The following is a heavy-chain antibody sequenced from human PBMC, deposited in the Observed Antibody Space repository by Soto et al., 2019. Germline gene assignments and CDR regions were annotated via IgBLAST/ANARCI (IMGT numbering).Heavy chain of an antibody. CDR1: GYSFTSYW. CDR2: IDPSDSYT. V-gene: IGHV5-10-1*01. Sequence: GESLKISCKGSGYSFTSYWISWVRHMPGKGLEWMGRIDPSDSYTNYSPSFQGHATISADKSISTAYLQCSSRNGSDTARYYWSRRGISCSYYYGMDVWGQGTTVTVSS. CDR3: SRRGISCSYYYGMDV. J-gene: IGHJ6*02. D-gene: IGHD5-12*01.